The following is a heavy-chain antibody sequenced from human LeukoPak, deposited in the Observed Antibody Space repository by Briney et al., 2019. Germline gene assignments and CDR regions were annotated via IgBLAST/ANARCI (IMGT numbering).Heavy chain of an antibody. CDR1: GYTFTSYD. D-gene: IGHD3-3*01. J-gene: IGHJ4*02. CDR2: MNPNSGNT. Sequence: AASVKVSCKASGYTFTSYDINWVRQATGQGLEWMGWMNPNSGNTGYAQKFQGRVTMTRNTSIRTAYMELSSLRSEDTAVYYCARDHLMGDFWSGYYLRGVYFDYWGQGTLVTVSS. V-gene: IGHV1-8*01. CDR3: ARDHLMGDFWSGYYLRGVYFDY.